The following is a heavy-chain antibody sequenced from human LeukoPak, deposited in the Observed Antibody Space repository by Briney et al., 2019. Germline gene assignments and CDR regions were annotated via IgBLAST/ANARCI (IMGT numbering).Heavy chain of an antibody. CDR2: ISESGEKT. V-gene: IGHV3-23*01. Sequence: GGSLRLSCSASGFPFDTYAMSWVRQAPGRGLEWVSAISESGEKTYYVDSVEGRLTISRDNSKSTLSLQMNNLRVDDTAIYYCSNSPPTYGDLDYWGQGTLVTVSS. CDR3: SNSPPTYGDLDY. CDR1: GFPFDTYA. J-gene: IGHJ4*02. D-gene: IGHD3-10*01.